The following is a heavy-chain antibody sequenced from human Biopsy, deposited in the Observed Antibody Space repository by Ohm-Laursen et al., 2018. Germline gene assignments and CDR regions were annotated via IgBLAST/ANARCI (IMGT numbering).Heavy chain of an antibody. D-gene: IGHD2-15*01. V-gene: IGHV3-7*01. J-gene: IGHJ4*02. Sequence: SLRLSCAASGFTFSSYGMHWVRQAPGKGLEWVANINQDGSEKYYVDSVKGRFTISRDNAKDSLDLQMSSLRVEDTALYYCASAHQYCSATTCNGGSDFWGPGTLVTVSS. CDR2: INQDGSEK. CDR3: ASAHQYCSATTCNGGSDF. CDR1: GFTFSSYG.